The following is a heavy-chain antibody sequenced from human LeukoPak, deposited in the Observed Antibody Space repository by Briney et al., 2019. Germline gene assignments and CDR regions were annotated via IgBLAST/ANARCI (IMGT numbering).Heavy chain of an antibody. Sequence: SETLSLTCTVSGGSIGRYYWSWIRQPPGKGLEWIGYIYYSGSTNYNPSLKSRVTISVDTSKNQFSLKLSSVTAADTAVYYCARACNYRYNWKSYYFDYWGQGTLVTVSS. CDR3: ARACNYRYNWKSYYFDY. V-gene: IGHV4-59*01. D-gene: IGHD1-20*01. CDR2: IYYSGST. J-gene: IGHJ4*02. CDR1: GGSIGRYY.